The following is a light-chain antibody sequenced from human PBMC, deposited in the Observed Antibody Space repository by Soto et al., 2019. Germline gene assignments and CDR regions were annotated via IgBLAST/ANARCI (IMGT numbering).Light chain of an antibody. CDR1: QSVTSAY. Sequence: EIVLTQSPGTLSLSPGERATLSCRASQSVTSAYVAWYQQKHGQAPRLLIYGASRRATDIPDRFSGSGSGTDFSLTISRLEPEDFGVYYCQQYGSSPYTFGKGTKLEIK. J-gene: IGKJ2*01. CDR2: GAS. V-gene: IGKV3-20*01. CDR3: QQYGSSPYT.